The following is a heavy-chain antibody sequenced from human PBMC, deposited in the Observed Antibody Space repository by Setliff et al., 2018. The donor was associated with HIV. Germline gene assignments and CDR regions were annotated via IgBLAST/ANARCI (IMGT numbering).Heavy chain of an antibody. J-gene: IGHJ4*02. CDR1: GYTFTRYF. Sequence: GASVKVSCKASGYTFTRYFMHCVRQAPGQGLEWLGMINPSGGSTWYAQKFQGRVTMTGDTSTNTLYMELSSLRFEDTAVYYCARGWEGGMDYWGQGTLVTVSS. D-gene: IGHD1-26*01. V-gene: IGHV1-46*01. CDR3: ARGWEGGMDY. CDR2: INPSGGST.